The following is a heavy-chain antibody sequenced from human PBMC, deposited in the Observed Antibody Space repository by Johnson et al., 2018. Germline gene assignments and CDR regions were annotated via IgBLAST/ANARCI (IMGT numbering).Heavy chain of an antibody. CDR3: ARDVSGWSYYYYGMGV. D-gene: IGHD6-19*01. J-gene: IGHJ6*02. CDR1: GGTFSSYA. CDR2: IIPIFGTA. Sequence: QVQLVQSGAEVKKPGSSVQVSCKASGGTFSSYAISWVRQAPGQGLEWMGGIIPIFGTANYAQKFQGRVTITADDSTSTAYMELSSMGAEDTSVYYCARDVSGWSYYYYGMGVWGQGTTVTVSS. V-gene: IGHV1-69*12.